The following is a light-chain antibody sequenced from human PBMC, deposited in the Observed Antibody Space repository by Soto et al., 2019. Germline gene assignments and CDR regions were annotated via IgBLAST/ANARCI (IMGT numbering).Light chain of an antibody. Sequence: DVVMTQSPLSLPVTLGQPASISCRSSQSLVYSDGNTYLNWFQQRPGQSPRRLIYKVSNRDSGVPDRFSGSGSGTDFTLKISRVEAEDVGVYYCMQGTHWPRSAWTFGQGTKVEIK. CDR2: KVS. J-gene: IGKJ1*01. CDR3: MQGTHWPRSAWT. V-gene: IGKV2-30*01. CDR1: QSLVYSDGNTY.